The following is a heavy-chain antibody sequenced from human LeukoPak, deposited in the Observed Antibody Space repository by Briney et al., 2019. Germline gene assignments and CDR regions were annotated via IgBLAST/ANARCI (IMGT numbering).Heavy chain of an antibody. D-gene: IGHD1-20*01. CDR1: GFTFSRYS. CDR2: ISSNGGST. V-gene: IGHV3-64*01. Sequence: PGGSLRLSCAASGFTFSRYSMHWVRQAPGKGLEYVSAISSNGGSTYYANSVKGRFTISRDNSKNTLYLQMNSLRGEDTAVYYCAKDLRVRYNWNQNRYYWGQGTLVTVSS. J-gene: IGHJ4*02. CDR3: AKDLRVRYNWNQNRYY.